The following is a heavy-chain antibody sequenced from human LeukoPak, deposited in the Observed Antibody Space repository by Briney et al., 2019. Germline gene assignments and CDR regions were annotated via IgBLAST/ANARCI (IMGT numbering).Heavy chain of an antibody. CDR3: ATKQVGATFYYYYYMDV. D-gene: IGHD1-26*01. Sequence: GGSLRLSCAASGFTFISYWMSWVRQAPGKGLEWVANIKQDGSEKYYVDSVKGRFTISIDNAKNSLYLQMNSLRAEDTAVYYCATKQVGATFYYYYYMDVWGKGTTVTVSS. J-gene: IGHJ6*03. CDR1: GFTFISYW. CDR2: IKQDGSEK. V-gene: IGHV3-7*01.